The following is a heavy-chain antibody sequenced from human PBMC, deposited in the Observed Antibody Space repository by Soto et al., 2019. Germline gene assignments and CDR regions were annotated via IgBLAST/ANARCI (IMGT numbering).Heavy chain of an antibody. J-gene: IGHJ3*02. Sequence: GGSLRLSCAASGFTFSSYAMSWFRQATGKGLEWVSAISGSGDSTYYADSVKGRFTISRDNSKNTLYLQMNSLRAEDTAVYYCAKAAFGSYYDFWSGYYAFDIWGQRTMVTVSS. CDR2: ISGSGDST. CDR1: GFTFSSYA. V-gene: IGHV3-23*01. D-gene: IGHD3-3*01. CDR3: AKAAFGSYYDFWSGYYAFDI.